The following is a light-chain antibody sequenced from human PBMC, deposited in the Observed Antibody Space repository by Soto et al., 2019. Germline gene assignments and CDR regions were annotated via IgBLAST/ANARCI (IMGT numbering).Light chain of an antibody. Sequence: DIHMTQSPSTLSASVGDRVTITCRASQSISSWLAWYQQKPGKAPKLLIDDASTMENWVPSRFSGSGSLTEFALTISSLQPDDFASYYCQQYNSYWTCGQGTKVEI. V-gene: IGKV1-5*01. CDR3: QQYNSYWT. CDR2: DAS. CDR1: QSISSW. J-gene: IGKJ1*01.